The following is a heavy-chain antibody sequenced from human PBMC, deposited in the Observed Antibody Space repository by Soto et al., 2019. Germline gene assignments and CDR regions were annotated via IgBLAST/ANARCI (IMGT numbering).Heavy chain of an antibody. J-gene: IGHJ4*02. CDR3: AKDGNVLGSLPPYFDY. V-gene: IGHV3-23*01. CDR2: ISGSGGST. D-gene: IGHD3-16*01. CDR1: GFTFSSYA. Sequence: GGSLRLSCAASGFTFSSYAMSWVRQAPGKGLEWVSAISGSGGSTYYADSVKGRFTISGDNSKNTLYLQMNSLRAEDTAVYYCAKDGNVLGSLPPYFDYWGQGTLVTVSS.